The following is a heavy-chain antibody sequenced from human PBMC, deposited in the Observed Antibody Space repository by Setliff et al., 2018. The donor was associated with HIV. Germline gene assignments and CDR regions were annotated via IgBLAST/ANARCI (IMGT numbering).Heavy chain of an antibody. J-gene: IGHJ4*02. CDR1: GYSISSGYY. CDR3: ARRRDFDY. V-gene: IGHV4-61*09. CDR2: IHTSGRT. Sequence: PSETLSLTCAVSGYSISSGYYWGWIRQPAGKGLEWIGHIHTSGRTTYNPSLRSRVTISVDTSKNQFSLKLSSVTAADTAVYYCARRRDFDYWGQGTLVTVSS.